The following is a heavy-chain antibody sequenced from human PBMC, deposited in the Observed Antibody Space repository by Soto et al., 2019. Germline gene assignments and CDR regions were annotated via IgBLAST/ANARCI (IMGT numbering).Heavy chain of an antibody. J-gene: IGHJ5*01. CDR1: SYSGATGHY. D-gene: IGHD3-10*01. V-gene: IGHV4-38-2*01. Sequence: SETLSLTCDVSSYSGATGHYWGWIRQPPGEGLEWLGCFNRSGSTYYRPSLKSRLAISVDMSKNQVSLSLASVTAADTAIYYCTNSRGLSRADSWGRGILVTVSS. CDR3: TNSRGLSRADS. CDR2: FNRSGST.